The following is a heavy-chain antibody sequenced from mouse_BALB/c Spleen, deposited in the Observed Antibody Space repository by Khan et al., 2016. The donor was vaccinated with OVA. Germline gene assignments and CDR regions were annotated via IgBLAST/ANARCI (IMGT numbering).Heavy chain of an antibody. Sequence: LVKTGASVKISCEASGYSFTGYYMHWVKQSHGKSLEWIGYISCYNGTTTYNQKFKGKATFTVDTSSSTGYMALNSLTSEDSAVYYCTREIYYCGSSDWYFDVWGAGTTVTVSS. V-gene: IGHV1S34*01. CDR2: ISCYNGTT. CDR3: TREIYYCGSSDWYFDV. J-gene: IGHJ1*01. D-gene: IGHD1-1*01. CDR1: GYSFTGYY.